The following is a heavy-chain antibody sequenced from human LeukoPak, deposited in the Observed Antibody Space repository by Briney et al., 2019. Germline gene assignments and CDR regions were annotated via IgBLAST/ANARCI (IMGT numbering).Heavy chain of an antibody. V-gene: IGHV1-2*02. CDR1: GYTFTGYY. CDR2: INPNSGGT. Sequence: ASVKVSCKASGYTFTGYYMHWVRQAPGQGLEWMGWINPNSGGTNYAQKFQGRVTMTRDTSISTAYMELSRLRSDDTAVYYCARDLEIQLNWFDPWGQGTLVTVSS. D-gene: IGHD1-1*01. CDR3: ARDLEIQLNWFDP. J-gene: IGHJ5*02.